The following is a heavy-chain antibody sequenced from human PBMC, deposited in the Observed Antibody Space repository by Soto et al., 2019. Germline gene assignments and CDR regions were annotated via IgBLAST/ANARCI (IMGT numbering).Heavy chain of an antibody. CDR3: ASSAVIGPSYGGTTS. Sequence: SETRSLTCAVSGGSISSSNWWSFFRQPPGKGLEWIGEIYHSGSTNYNPSLKSRVTISVDKSKNQFSLKLSSVTAADTAVYYCASSAVIGPSYGGTTSWGQGTLVTVSS. CDR2: IYHSGST. J-gene: IGHJ4*02. CDR1: GGSISSSNW. V-gene: IGHV4-4*02. D-gene: IGHD2-15*01.